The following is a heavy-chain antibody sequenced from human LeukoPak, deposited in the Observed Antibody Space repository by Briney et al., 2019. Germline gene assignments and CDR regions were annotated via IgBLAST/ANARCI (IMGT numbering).Heavy chain of an antibody. Sequence: GGSLRLSCAASGFTFSSYAMHWVRQAPGKGLEGVAVISYGGSNKYYADSVKGRFTISRDNYKNTLYLQMNSLRAEDTAVYYCHLGATNGFDYWGQGTLVTVSS. D-gene: IGHD1-26*01. CDR2: ISYGGSNK. CDR3: HLGATNGFDY. V-gene: IGHV3-30-3*01. CDR1: GFTFSSYA. J-gene: IGHJ4*02.